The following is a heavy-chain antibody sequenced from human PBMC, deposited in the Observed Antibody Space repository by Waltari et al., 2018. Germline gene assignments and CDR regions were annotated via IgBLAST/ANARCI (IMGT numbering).Heavy chain of an antibody. CDR1: DDSFNDYY. D-gene: IGHD1-1*01. CDR3: ARDAATGYFDS. CDR2: IHYSGST. V-gene: IGHV4-59*01. J-gene: IGHJ4*02. Sequence: QVQLQESGPGLVKPSETLSLTCTISDDSFNDYYWCWIRQPPGKGLEWLGYIHYSGSTDSSPSFKSRVTRSIDTSKNQLSLNLSSVSAADTAVYYCARDAATGYFDSWGQGTLVTVSS.